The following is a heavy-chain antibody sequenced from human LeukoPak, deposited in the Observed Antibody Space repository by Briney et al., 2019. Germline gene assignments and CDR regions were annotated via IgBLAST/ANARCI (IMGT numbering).Heavy chain of an antibody. CDR2: ITWSSGTI. D-gene: IGHD3-9*01. CDR1: GFRFDDYA. V-gene: IGHV3-9*01. J-gene: IGHJ4*02. CDR3: TRDPTYYLRYGYFDF. Sequence: GGSLRLSCEASGFRFDDYAMHWVRQAPGKGLEWVSGITWSSGTIGYADSVKGRFTISRDNAKNSLYLQMSSLTAEDTAVYYCTRDPTYYLRYGYFDFWGQGVLVTVSS.